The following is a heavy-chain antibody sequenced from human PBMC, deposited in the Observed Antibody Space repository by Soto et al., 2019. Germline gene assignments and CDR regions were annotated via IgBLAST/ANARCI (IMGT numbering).Heavy chain of an antibody. D-gene: IGHD3-16*01. J-gene: IGHJ6*02. V-gene: IGHV3-23*01. CDR3: ANLYYRWQGGMDV. CDR1: GFTFSNYV. Sequence: GGSLRLSCAASGFTFSNYVMTWVRQAPGKGLAWVSAVSASGDNTYYADSVKGRFTLSRDNSKKMLYLQMSSLRVEDTAVYYCANLYYRWQGGMDVWCQGTTVTVSS. CDR2: VSASGDNT.